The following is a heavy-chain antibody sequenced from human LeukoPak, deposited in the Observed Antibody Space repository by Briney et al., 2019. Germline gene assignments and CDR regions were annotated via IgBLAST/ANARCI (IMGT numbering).Heavy chain of an antibody. CDR3: AHRLHSSSRNNWFDP. CDR1: GFSLSTSGVG. J-gene: IGHJ5*02. CDR2: IYWNDDK. Sequence: SGPTLVKPTQTLTLTCTFSGFSLSTSGVGVGWIRQPPGKALEWLALIYWNDDKRYSPSLKSRLTIPKDTSKNQVVLTMTNMDPVDTTTYYCAHRLHSSSRNNWFDPWGQGTLVTVSS. D-gene: IGHD6-13*01. V-gene: IGHV2-5*01.